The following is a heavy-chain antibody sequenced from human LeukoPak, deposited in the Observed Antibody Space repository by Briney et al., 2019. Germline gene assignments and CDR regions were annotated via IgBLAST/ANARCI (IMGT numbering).Heavy chain of an antibody. Sequence: PGRSLRLSCAASGFTFSSYGMHWVRQAPGQGPEWMGVISPSGGSTTYAQKFQGRVTLTRDMSTSTDYLELSSLRSEDTAVYYCARATTWNDGNDYWGQGTLVTVSS. D-gene: IGHD1-1*01. V-gene: IGHV1-46*01. CDR1: GFTFSSYG. CDR2: ISPSGGST. CDR3: ARATTWNDGNDY. J-gene: IGHJ4*02.